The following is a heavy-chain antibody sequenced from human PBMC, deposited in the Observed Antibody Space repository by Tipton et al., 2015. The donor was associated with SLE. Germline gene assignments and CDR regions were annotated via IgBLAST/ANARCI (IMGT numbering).Heavy chain of an antibody. CDR1: GGSISSSSYY. CDR3: ARDGGEDSSTSLDY. CDR2: IYYSGST. V-gene: IGHV4-39*07. J-gene: IGHJ4*02. D-gene: IGHD2-2*01. Sequence: TLSLTCTVSGGSISSSSYYWGWIRQPPGKGPEWIGNIYYSGSTNYNPSLKSRVTISVDTSKNQFSLKLSSVTAADTAVYYCARDGGEDSSTSLDYWGQGTLVTVSS.